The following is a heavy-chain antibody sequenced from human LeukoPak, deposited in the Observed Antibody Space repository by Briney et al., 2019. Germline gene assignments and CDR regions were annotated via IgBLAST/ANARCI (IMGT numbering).Heavy chain of an antibody. Sequence: GGSLRLSCAASGFTFSSYAMSWVRQAPGKGLEWVSAISGRGGSTYYADSVKGRFTISRDNSKNTLYLQMNSLRAEDTAVYYCAKDVKWLRFGHFDYWGQGTLVTVSS. V-gene: IGHV3-23*01. CDR2: ISGRGGST. D-gene: IGHD5-12*01. J-gene: IGHJ4*02. CDR1: GFTFSSYA. CDR3: AKDVKWLRFGHFDY.